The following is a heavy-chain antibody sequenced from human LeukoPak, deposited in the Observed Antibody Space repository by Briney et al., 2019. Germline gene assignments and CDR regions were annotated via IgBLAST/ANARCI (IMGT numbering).Heavy chain of an antibody. D-gene: IGHD6-13*01. J-gene: IGHJ1*01. CDR2: ISGSGGGT. Sequence: GGSLRLSCAASGFTFSSYAMSWVRQAPGKGLEWVSAISGSGGGTYYADSVKGRFTISRDNAKNSLYLQMNSLRAEDTAVYYCAREGSSSEYFQHWGQGTLVTVSS. V-gene: IGHV3-23*01. CDR1: GFTFSSYA. CDR3: AREGSSSEYFQH.